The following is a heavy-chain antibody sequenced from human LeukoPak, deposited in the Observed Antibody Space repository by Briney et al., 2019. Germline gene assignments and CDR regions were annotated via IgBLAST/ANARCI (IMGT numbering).Heavy chain of an antibody. Sequence: SETLSLTCTVSGYSISSGYYWGWIRQSPGKGLEWIGHIYHSGETYSNASLKSRLAMSVDTSKNRFSLRLSSVTAADTAVYFCARWGYGSENHFDYWGQGILVTVSS. CDR2: IYHSGET. V-gene: IGHV4-38-2*02. CDR3: ARWGYGSENHFDY. CDR1: GYSISSGYY. D-gene: IGHD3-10*01. J-gene: IGHJ4*02.